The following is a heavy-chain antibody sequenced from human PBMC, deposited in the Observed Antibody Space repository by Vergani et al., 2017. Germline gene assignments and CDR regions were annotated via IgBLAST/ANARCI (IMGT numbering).Heavy chain of an antibody. CDR2: ISGSGGST. Sequence: EVQLLESGGDLVQPGGSLRLSCAASGFTFNHYAMNWVRQAPGKGLEWVSGISGSGGSTYYAGSVKGRFTISRDSSKNTLYLQMNSLSAGDTAVYYFAKANPRNSGYDYLYYYHAMDVWGQGTTVTVS. J-gene: IGHJ6*02. CDR1: GFTFNHYA. CDR3: AKANPRNSGYDYLYYYHAMDV. D-gene: IGHD5-12*01. V-gene: IGHV3-23*01.